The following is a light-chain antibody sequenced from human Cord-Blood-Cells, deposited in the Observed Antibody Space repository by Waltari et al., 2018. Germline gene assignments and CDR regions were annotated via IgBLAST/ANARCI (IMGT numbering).Light chain of an antibody. CDR3: CSYAGSYIYV. Sequence: QSALTQPRSVSGSPGHSVTIPCTGTSSDVGGYNYVSWYHQHPGKAPKLMIYDVSKRPSGVPDRFSGSKSGNTASLTISGLQAEDEADYYCCSYAGSYIYVFGTGTKVTVL. CDR1: SSDVGGYNY. CDR2: DVS. V-gene: IGLV2-11*01. J-gene: IGLJ1*01.